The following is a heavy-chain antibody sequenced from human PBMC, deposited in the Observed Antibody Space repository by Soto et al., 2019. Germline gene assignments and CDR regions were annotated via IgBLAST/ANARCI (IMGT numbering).Heavy chain of an antibody. CDR3: ARGRAVAGMNY. CDR2: INHSGST. D-gene: IGHD6-19*01. CDR1: GGSFSGYY. Sequence: QVQLQQWGAGLLKPSETLSLTCAVYGGSFSGYYWSWIRQPPGKGLEWIGEINHSGSTNYNPSLKSRVTISVDTSKTQFSLKLSSVTAADTAVYYCARGRAVAGMNYWGQGTLVTVSS. J-gene: IGHJ4*02. V-gene: IGHV4-34*01.